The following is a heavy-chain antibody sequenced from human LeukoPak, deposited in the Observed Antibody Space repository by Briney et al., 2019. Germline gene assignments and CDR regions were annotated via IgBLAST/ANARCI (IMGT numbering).Heavy chain of an antibody. CDR1: GFRFSDYY. V-gene: IGHV3-11*06. Sequence: GGSLRLSCAASGFRFSDYYMSWIRQAPGKGLEWISYISSSSSHIQYADSVKGRITISRDNAKNSLYLEMNSLRAEDTAVYYCARDNSGSDYWGQGTLVTVSS. D-gene: IGHD1-26*01. CDR3: ARDNSGSDY. J-gene: IGHJ4*02. CDR2: ISSSSSHI.